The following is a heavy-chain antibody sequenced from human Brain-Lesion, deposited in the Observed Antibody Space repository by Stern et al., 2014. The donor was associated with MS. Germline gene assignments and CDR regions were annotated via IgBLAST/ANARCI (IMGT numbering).Heavy chain of an antibody. J-gene: IGHJ1*01. CDR2: IRSRGGPT. D-gene: IGHD6-19*01. CDR1: GFSFSTYA. CDR3: AKWPHHIAVAGTRYFQH. V-gene: IGHV3-23*01. Sequence: EVQLLQSGGGLVKPGGSLRLSCAASGFSFSTYAMSWVRQTPGKGLPWVFVIRSRGGPTNYADPVQGRLTTSRANSTNTLYLQMDRLRADDTAVYYCAKWPHHIAVAGTRYFQHWGQGTLVTVSS.